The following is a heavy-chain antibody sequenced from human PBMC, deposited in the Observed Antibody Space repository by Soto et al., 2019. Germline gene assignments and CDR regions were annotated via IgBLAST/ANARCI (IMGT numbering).Heavy chain of an antibody. CDR1: VCTFSSFA. CDR2: ITGSGAST. CDR3: ASVDYGVYIPHFDD. D-gene: IGHD4-17*01. Sequence: PVGSLKLSGASSVCTFSSFAMGRVRQAPGNWLEWVSTITGSGASTFYADYVKGRFTISRDNSKNTLTLQMNSLRAEDTAIDYCASVDYGVYIPHFDDWGQGTLVTVS. V-gene: IGHV3-23*01. J-gene: IGHJ4*02.